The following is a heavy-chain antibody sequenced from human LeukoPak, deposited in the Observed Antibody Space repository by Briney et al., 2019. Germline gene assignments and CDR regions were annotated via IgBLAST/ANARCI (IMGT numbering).Heavy chain of an antibody. D-gene: IGHD2-21*02. Sequence: ASVKVSCKASGYTFTHHSISWVRQAPGQGLEWMGWISAYNGDTNYAQKFRGRVTMTTDTSTTTAYMELRSLRSDDTAVYYCASPYCGGDCSPITQGAFDIWGQGTMVTVSS. CDR3: ASPYCGGDCSPITQGAFDI. CDR1: GYTFTHHS. CDR2: ISAYNGDT. V-gene: IGHV1-18*01. J-gene: IGHJ3*02.